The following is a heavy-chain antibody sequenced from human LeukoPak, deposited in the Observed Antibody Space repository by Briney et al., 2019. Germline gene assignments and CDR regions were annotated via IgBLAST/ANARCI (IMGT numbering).Heavy chain of an antibody. D-gene: IGHD6-19*01. CDR1: GFTFRNHA. J-gene: IGHJ5*02. CDR2: ISENGVNT. V-gene: IGHV3-23*01. CDR3: ARRTKYTTGWCNSFDP. Sequence: GGSLRLSCAASGFTFRNHAMNWVRQTPGKGLEWVSSISENGVNTYYADSVKGRFTISRDNSKDTVYLQMNSLSAEDTALYYCARRTKYTTGWCNSFDPWGQGTLVTVSS.